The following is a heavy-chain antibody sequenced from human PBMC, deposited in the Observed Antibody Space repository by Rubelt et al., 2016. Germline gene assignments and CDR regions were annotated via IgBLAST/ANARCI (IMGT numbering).Heavy chain of an antibody. D-gene: IGHD6-13*01. CDR3: ARGLFPGIAGLCC. CDR2: VHYNGAT. V-gene: IGHV4-39*07. J-gene: IGHJ4*02. Sequence: QLQLQQSGPGLVKSSETLSLACTVSGGSISSDSFWGWIRQPPDKGLEWVGCVHYNGATHYNPSLESRVAMSVDTSKNQFSLKLGAVTAADTAVYYCARGLFPGIAGLCCWGQGTLVTVSS. CDR1: GGSISSDSF.